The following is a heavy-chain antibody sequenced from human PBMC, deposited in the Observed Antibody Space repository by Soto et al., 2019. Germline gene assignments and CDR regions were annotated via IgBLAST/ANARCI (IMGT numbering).Heavy chain of an antibody. V-gene: IGHV3-23*01. CDR3: AKDKGLSQWLVRHFDY. CDR1: GFTFSSYA. Sequence: EVQLLESGGGLVQPGGSLRLSCAASGFTFSSYAMSWVRQAPGKGLEWVSAISGSGGSTYYADSVKGRFTISRDNSKNTLYLQMNSLRAEDTAVYYCAKDKGLSQWLVRHFDYWGQGTLVTVSS. J-gene: IGHJ4*02. D-gene: IGHD6-19*01. CDR2: ISGSGGST.